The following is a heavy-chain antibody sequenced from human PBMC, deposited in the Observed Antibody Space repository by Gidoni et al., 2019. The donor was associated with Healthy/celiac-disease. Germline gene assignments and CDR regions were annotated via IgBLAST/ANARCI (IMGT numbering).Heavy chain of an antibody. Sequence: QVQLVESGGGVVQPGRSLRLSCAASGFTFSSYAMHWVRQAPGKGLEWVAVISYEGSNKYYADSVKGRFTISRDNSKNTLYLQMNSLRAEDTAVYYCARDPDSSSWLYGMDVWGQGTTVTVSS. CDR3: ARDPDSSSWLYGMDV. CDR2: ISYEGSNK. J-gene: IGHJ6*02. V-gene: IGHV3-30*01. CDR1: GFTFSSYA. D-gene: IGHD6-13*01.